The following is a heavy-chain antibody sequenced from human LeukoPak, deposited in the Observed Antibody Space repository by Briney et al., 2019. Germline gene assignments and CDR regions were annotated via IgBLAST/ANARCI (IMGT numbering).Heavy chain of an antibody. V-gene: IGHV3-21*01. CDR2: ISGGGGHI. CDR1: GFTFSTYN. CDR3: LRENHDSGWSFDY. J-gene: IGHJ4*02. Sequence: GGSLRLSCAASGFTFSTYNMNWVRQAPGKGLEWVSSISGGGGHIYYADSVKGRFTISRDNARNSLYLEMNSLRAEDTAVYYCLRENHDSGWSFDYWGQGTLVTVSS. D-gene: IGHD3-22*01.